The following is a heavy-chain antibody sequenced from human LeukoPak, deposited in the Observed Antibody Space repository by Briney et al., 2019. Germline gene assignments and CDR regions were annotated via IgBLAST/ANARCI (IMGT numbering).Heavy chain of an antibody. Sequence: GGSLRFSCAASGFTFSSHWMHWVRQVPGKGLVWVSRISPAGSSTNYADSVMGRFTISRDNAKNTLYLQMNSLRGDDTAIYFCARGVLNSYGYVSWGQGTLVTVSS. CDR2: ISPAGSST. V-gene: IGHV3-74*01. J-gene: IGHJ5*02. CDR3: ARGVLNSYGYVS. D-gene: IGHD5-18*01. CDR1: GFTFSSHW.